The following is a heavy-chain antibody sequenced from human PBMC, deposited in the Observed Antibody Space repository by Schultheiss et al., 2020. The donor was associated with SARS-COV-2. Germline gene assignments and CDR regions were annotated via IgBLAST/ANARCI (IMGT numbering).Heavy chain of an antibody. D-gene: IGHD3-3*01. V-gene: IGHV3-30*18. CDR1: GFTFSSYG. Sequence: GGSLRLSCAASGFTFSSYGMHWVRQAPGKGLEWVAVISYDGSNKYYADSVKGRFTISRDNSKNTLYLQMNSLRAEDTAVYYCAKDRLIYVPYFDYWGQGTLVTVSS. CDR2: ISYDGSNK. CDR3: AKDRLIYVPYFDY. J-gene: IGHJ4*02.